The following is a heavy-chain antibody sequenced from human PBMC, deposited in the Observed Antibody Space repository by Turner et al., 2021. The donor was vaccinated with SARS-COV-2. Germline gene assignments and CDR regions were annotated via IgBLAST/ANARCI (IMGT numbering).Heavy chain of an antibody. CDR2: ISAYNGNT. D-gene: IGHD3-22*01. Sequence: QVQLVKSGAEVKKPGASGKVSCKAAGSTVASYGISWVRQAPGQGLERMGWISAYNGNTNYAQKLQGRVTMTTDTSTSTAYMELRSLRSDDAAVYYCAREPFAYYYDSSGNWFDPWGQGTLVTVSS. CDR3: AREPFAYYYDSSGNWFDP. CDR1: GSTVASYG. J-gene: IGHJ5*02. V-gene: IGHV1-18*01.